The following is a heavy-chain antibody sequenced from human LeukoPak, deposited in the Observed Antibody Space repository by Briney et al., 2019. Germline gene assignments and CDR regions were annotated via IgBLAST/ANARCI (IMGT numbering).Heavy chain of an antibody. J-gene: IGHJ4*02. Sequence: SVKVSCKASGGTFSSYAISWVRQAPGQGLEWMGRIIPILGIANYAQKFQGRVTITADKSTSTAYMELSSLRSEDTAVYYCARGVYCGGDCYSLYYFDYWGQGTLVTVSS. CDR2: IIPILGIA. CDR3: ARGVYCGGDCYSLYYFDY. V-gene: IGHV1-69*04. D-gene: IGHD2-21*02. CDR1: GGTFSSYA.